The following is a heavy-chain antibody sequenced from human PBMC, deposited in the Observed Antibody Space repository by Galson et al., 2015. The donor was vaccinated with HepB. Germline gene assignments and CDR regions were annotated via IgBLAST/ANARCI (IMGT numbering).Heavy chain of an antibody. D-gene: IGHD3-3*01. CDR2: IGTAGDT. CDR1: GFTFSSYD. CDR3: ARGAYYDFWSGYSGGRGYFDY. J-gene: IGHJ4*02. Sequence: SLRLSCAASGFTFSSYDMHWVRQATGKGLEWVSAIGTAGDTYYPGSVKGRFTISRENAKNSLYLQMNSLRAGDTAVYYCARGAYYDFWSGYSGGRGYFDYWGQGTLVTVSS. V-gene: IGHV3-13*01.